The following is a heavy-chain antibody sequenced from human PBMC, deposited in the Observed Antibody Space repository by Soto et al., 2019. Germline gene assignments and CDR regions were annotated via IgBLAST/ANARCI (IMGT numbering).Heavy chain of an antibody. V-gene: IGHV3-23*01. D-gene: IGHD2-15*01. CDR3: AKDRPLVYCSGGSCYSDAFAI. Sequence: GGSLRLSCAASGFTFSSYAMSWVRQAPGKGLEWVSAISGSGGSTYYADSVKGRFTISRDNSKNTLYLQMNSLRAEDTAVYYCAKDRPLVYCSGGSCYSDAFAIWGQGT. CDR1: GFTFSSYA. CDR2: ISGSGGST. J-gene: IGHJ3*02.